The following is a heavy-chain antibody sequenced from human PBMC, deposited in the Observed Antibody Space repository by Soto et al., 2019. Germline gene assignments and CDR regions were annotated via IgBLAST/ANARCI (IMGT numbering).Heavy chain of an antibody. CDR2: IWYDGSNK. D-gene: IGHD5-12*01. V-gene: IGHV3-33*01. CDR3: ARGSDGYNPDY. Sequence: QVPLVESGGGVVQPGRSLRLSCAASGFTFRNYGMHWVRQAPGKGLAWMAVIWYDGSNKDHADSVKGRFTISRDNSKNTLYLQMNSLRDEDTAVYYCARGSDGYNPDYWGQGTLVTVSS. J-gene: IGHJ4*02. CDR1: GFTFRNYG.